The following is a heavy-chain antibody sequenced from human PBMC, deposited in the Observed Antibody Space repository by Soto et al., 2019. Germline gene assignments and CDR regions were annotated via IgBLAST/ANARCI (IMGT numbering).Heavy chain of an antibody. J-gene: IGHJ6*02. CDR1: GYSFTSYW. D-gene: IGHD4-17*01. V-gene: IGHV5-51*01. Sequence: GESLKISCKGSGYSFTSYWIGWVRQMPGKGLEWMGVIYPGDSDTRYSPSFQGQVTISADKSISTAYLQWSSLKASDTAMYYCARQRDYGNYYYYAMDVWGQGTTVTV. CDR2: IYPGDSDT. CDR3: ARQRDYGNYYYYAMDV.